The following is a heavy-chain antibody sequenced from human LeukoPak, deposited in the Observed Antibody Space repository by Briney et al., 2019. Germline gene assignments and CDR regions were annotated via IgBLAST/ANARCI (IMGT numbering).Heavy chain of an antibody. Sequence: PGGSLRLSCAASGFTFSSYGMHWVRQAPGRGLEWVTFIRNDESDKKYADSVKGRFIISRDNSRNILYLQMNSLRAEDTAVYYCASGAEGYCTSSTCYPFDSWGQGTLVTVSS. V-gene: IGHV3-30*02. J-gene: IGHJ4*02. CDR2: IRNDESDK. CDR1: GFTFSSYG. CDR3: ASGAEGYCTSSTCYPFDS. D-gene: IGHD2-2*01.